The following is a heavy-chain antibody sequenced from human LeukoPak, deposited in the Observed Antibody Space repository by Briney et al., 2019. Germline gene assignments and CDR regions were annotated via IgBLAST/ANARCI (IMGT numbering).Heavy chain of an antibody. CDR2: INGIGGST. V-gene: IGHV3-23*01. D-gene: IGHD1-14*01. Sequence: GGSLRLSCAASGFTFSNYAMNWVRQAPGKGLEWVSSINGIGGSTYYADSVKGRFTISRDNSKNTLYLQTNSLRAEDTAVYYCAKPARTDYADYWGQGTLVTVSS. J-gene: IGHJ4*02. CDR3: AKPARTDYADY. CDR1: GFTFSNYA.